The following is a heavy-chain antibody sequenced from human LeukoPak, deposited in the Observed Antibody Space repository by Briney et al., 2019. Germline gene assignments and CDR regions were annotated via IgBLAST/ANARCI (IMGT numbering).Heavy chain of an antibody. CDR1: GGSISTYY. V-gene: IGHV4-59*01. J-gene: IGHJ4*02. Sequence: SETLSLTCTVSGGSISTYYWSWIRQPPGRGLEWIGYIHYSGTTNYNPSLNSRVTISVDTSKNQFSLKLSSVTAADTAVYYCARKLAATGAIRFDYWGQGTLVTVSS. CDR2: IHYSGTT. CDR3: ARKLAATGAIRFDY. D-gene: IGHD7-27*01.